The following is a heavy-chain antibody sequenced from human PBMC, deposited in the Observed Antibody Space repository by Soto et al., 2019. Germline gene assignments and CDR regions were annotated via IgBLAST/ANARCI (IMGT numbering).Heavy chain of an antibody. CDR3: ERGVCGSNAHWFDP. CDR2: INAGNGST. J-gene: IGHJ5*02. V-gene: IGHV1-3*01. Sequence: ASVKVSCKASGYTFTSYAMHWVRQAPGQRLEWMGWINAGNGSTKYPQKLQGRVTITRDTSASTAYMELSSLRSEDTAVYYCERGVCGSNAHWFDPWGQETLV. D-gene: IGHD2-2*01. CDR1: GYTFTSYA.